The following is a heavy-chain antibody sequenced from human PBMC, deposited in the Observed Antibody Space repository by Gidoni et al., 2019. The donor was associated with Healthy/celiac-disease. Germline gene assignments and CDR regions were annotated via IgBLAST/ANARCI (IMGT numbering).Heavy chain of an antibody. CDR1: GYTFTSYY. D-gene: IGHD3-3*01. CDR3: ARDFWSIRGAFDI. CDR2: INPSGGST. V-gene: IGHV1-46*01. Sequence: QVQLVQSGAEVKKPGASVTVSCKSSGYTFTSYYMHWVRQAPGQGLEWMGIINPSGGSTSYAQKFQGRVTMTRDTSTSTVYMELSSLRSEDTAVYYCARDFWSIRGAFDIWGQGTMVTVSS. J-gene: IGHJ3*02.